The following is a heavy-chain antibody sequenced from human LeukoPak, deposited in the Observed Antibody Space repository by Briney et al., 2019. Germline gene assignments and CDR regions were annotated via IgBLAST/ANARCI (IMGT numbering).Heavy chain of an antibody. V-gene: IGHV1-58*02. Sequence: ASVRFPCKASGFTFTNSAMQWVRQARGQRLEWVGWIVVASGNTKYAQKFQERVTITRDMSTSTAYMELSSLSPEDTAVYYCAAAPIEMQQRGFDYWGQRALVIVSS. J-gene: IGHJ4*02. CDR2: IVVASGNT. D-gene: IGHD5-24*01. CDR3: AAAPIEMQQRGFDY. CDR1: GFTFTNSA.